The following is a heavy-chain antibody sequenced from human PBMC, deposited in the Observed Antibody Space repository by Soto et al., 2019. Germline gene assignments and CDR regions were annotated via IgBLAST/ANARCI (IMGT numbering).Heavy chain of an antibody. Sequence: LSLTCTVSSDSISSYYWTWIRQPAGKGLEWIGRISTSGSTNHNPSLKGRVTMSVDTSKNQVSLNLTSVTAADTAVYYCARENILLAASGKQDFDYWGQGTLVTVSS. D-gene: IGHD6-13*01. CDR2: ISTSGST. V-gene: IGHV4-4*07. J-gene: IGHJ4*02. CDR1: SDSISSYY. CDR3: ARENILLAASGKQDFDY.